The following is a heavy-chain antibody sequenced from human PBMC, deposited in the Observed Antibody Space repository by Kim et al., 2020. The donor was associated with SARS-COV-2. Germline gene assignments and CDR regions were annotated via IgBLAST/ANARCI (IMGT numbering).Heavy chain of an antibody. J-gene: IGHJ5*02. V-gene: IGHV3-33*08. D-gene: IGHD2-8*01. CDR1: GFTFSNYG. CDR3: ASNHEGCWFDP. Sequence: GGSPRLSCAASGFTFSNYGMHWVRQAPGKGLEWVAVIWYDGSNKYYADSVKGRFTISRDNSKNTLYLQMNSLRAEDTAVYYCASNHEGCWFDPWGQGTLVTVSS. CDR2: IWYDGSNK.